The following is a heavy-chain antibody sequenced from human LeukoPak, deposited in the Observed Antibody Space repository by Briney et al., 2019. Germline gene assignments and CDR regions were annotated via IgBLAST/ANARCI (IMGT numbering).Heavy chain of an antibody. Sequence: GESLKISCKGSGYSFTSDWIGWVRQMPGKGLGWRGIIYPGDSDTRYSPSFQGQVTISADKSISTAYLQWSSLKASDTAMYYCARLAGYYDSSGVDLYYFDYWGQGTLVTVSS. D-gene: IGHD3-22*01. CDR3: ARLAGYYDSSGVDLYYFDY. V-gene: IGHV5-51*01. J-gene: IGHJ4*02. CDR2: IYPGDSDT. CDR1: GYSFTSDW.